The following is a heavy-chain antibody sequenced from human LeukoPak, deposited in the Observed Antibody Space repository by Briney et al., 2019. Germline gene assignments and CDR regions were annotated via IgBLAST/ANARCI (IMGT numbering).Heavy chain of an antibody. CDR1: GFTFSSYS. CDR3: AKAGGGSNSGYKFDY. V-gene: IGHV3-21*01. J-gene: IGHJ4*02. CDR2: ISSSGVYI. Sequence: GGSPRLSCAASGFTFSSYSMNWVRQAPGKGLEWVSSISSSGVYIYYADSVKGRFTISRDNAKNSLSLQMNSLRAEDTAVYYCAKAGGGSNSGYKFDYWGQGTLVTVSS. D-gene: IGHD3-22*01.